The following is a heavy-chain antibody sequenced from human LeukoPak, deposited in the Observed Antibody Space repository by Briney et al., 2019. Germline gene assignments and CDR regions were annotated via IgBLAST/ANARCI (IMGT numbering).Heavy chain of an antibody. CDR3: ARGRIIAVADSPGYYFDY. Sequence: TSETLSLTCAVYGGSFSGYYWSWIRQPPGKGLEWIGEINHSGSTNYNPSLKSRVTISVDTSKNQFSLKLSSVAAADTAVYYCARGRIIAVADSPGYYFDYWGQGTLVTVSS. CDR2: INHSGST. D-gene: IGHD6-19*01. CDR1: GGSFSGYY. J-gene: IGHJ4*02. V-gene: IGHV4-34*01.